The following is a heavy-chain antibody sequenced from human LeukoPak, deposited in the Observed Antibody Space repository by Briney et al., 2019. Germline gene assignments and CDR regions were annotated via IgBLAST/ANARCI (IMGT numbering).Heavy chain of an antibody. CDR1: GGSFSGYY. D-gene: IGHD1-1*01. Sequence: SETLSLTCAVYGGSFSGYYWSWIRQPPGKGLEWIGEINHSGGTNYNPSLKSRVTISVDTSKNQFSLKLSSVTAADTAVYYCARGSRFDWNDVGVYAFDIWGQGTMATVSS. CDR3: ARGSRFDWNDVGVYAFDI. V-gene: IGHV4-34*01. CDR2: INHSGGT. J-gene: IGHJ3*02.